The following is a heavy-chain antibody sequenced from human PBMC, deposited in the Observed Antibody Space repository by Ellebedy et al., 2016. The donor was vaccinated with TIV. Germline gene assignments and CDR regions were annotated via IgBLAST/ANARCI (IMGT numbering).Heavy chain of an antibody. CDR1: GYTFTNSY. J-gene: IGHJ5*02. Sequence: AASVKVSCKASGYTFTNSYMHWVRQAPGQGLEWMGIISPSGGTTNYAQKFQGRVTMTRDTSTSTVYMELSSLRSEDTAVYYCAREELVLGGWFDPWGQGTLVTVSS. V-gene: IGHV1-46*01. CDR2: ISPSGGTT. CDR3: AREELVLGGWFDP. D-gene: IGHD3-16*01.